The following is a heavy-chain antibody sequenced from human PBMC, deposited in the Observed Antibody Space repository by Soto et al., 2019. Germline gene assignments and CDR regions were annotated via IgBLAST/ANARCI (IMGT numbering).Heavy chain of an antibody. D-gene: IGHD3-16*01. V-gene: IGHV5-51*01. Sequence: PGESLKISSKDSGYSFTSYWIGWVRQMPGKGLEWMGIIYPGDSDTRYSPSFQGQVTISADKSISTAYLQWSSLKASDTAMYYCARLPSRGNYYYYGMDVWGQGTTVTVSS. J-gene: IGHJ6*02. CDR1: GYSFTSYW. CDR3: ARLPSRGNYYYYGMDV. CDR2: IYPGDSDT.